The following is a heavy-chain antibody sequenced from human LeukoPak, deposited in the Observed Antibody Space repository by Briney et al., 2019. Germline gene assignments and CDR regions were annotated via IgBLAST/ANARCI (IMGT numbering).Heavy chain of an antibody. CDR2: IYYSGST. V-gene: IGHV4-59*08. CDR1: GCSISSYY. D-gene: IGHD7-27*01. J-gene: IGHJ4*02. Sequence: SETLSLTCTVSGCSISSYYWSWVRHHPGKGLEWTGYIYYSGSTYYNPSLKSRVTISVDTSRNQFSLKLSSVTAADTAVYYCARLAWGRLDYWGQGTLVTVSS. CDR3: ARLAWGRLDY.